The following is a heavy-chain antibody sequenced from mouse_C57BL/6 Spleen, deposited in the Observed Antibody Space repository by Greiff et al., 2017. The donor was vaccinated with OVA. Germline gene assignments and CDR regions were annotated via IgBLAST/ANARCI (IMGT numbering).Heavy chain of an antibody. Sequence: VQLQQPGAELVKPGASVKLSCKASGYTFTRYRMHWVKQRPGRGLGGIGRIYSNSGGTKYNEKFKSKATLTVDKPSSTAYMQLSSLTSEDSAVYYCASGGCTTVVYWYFDVWGTGTTVTVSS. D-gene: IGHD1-1*01. CDR3: ASGGCTTVVYWYFDV. CDR2: IYSNSGGT. J-gene: IGHJ1*03. V-gene: IGHV1-72*01. CDR1: GYTFTRYR.